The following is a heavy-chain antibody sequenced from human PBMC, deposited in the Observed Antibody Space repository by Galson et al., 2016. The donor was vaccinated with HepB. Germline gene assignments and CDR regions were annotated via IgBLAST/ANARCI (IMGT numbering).Heavy chain of an antibody. J-gene: IGHJ4*02. CDR1: GFVFRNYA. CDR2: IGDDGGTT. D-gene: IGHD1-14*01. V-gene: IGHV3-23*01. CDR3: ASAFCYGITCHIDY. Sequence: SLRLSCAASGFVFRNYAMSWVRQAPGKGLDWVSGIGDDGGTTYYADSVKGRFIISRDNSKNTLYLRMNSLRAEDTALYYCASAFCYGITCHIDYWGQGTRVTVSS.